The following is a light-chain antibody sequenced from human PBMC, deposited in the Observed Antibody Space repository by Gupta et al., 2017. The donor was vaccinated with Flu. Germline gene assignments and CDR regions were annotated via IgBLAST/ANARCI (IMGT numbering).Light chain of an antibody. CDR2: TAS. J-gene: IGKJ1*01. CDR1: QGIGSW. CDR3: QQGNSFPWT. Sequence: PTCVSASIGDRGTIRCRARQGIGSWLAWYQQKPGKAPKLLIYTASRGNSGVPSRFSGSGSGTDFTLTISSRQPEDFATYYCQQGNSFPWTFGQGTKVEIK. V-gene: IGKV1-12*02.